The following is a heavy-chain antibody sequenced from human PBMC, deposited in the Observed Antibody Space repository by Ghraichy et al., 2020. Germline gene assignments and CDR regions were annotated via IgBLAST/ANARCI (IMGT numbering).Heavy chain of an antibody. CDR2: INPNSGGT. CDR3: AREWDRILYSPNWFDP. CDR1: GYTFTGYY. V-gene: IGHV1-2*02. J-gene: IGHJ5*02. D-gene: IGHD2-15*01. Sequence: ASVKVSCKASGYTFTGYYMHWVRQAPGQGLEWMGWINPNSGGTNYAQKFQGRVTMTRDTSISTAYMELSRLRSDDTAVYYCAREWDRILYSPNWFDPWGQGTLVTVSS.